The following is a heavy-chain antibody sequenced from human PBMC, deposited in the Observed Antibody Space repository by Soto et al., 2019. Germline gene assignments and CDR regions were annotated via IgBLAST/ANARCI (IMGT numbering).Heavy chain of an antibody. D-gene: IGHD3-10*01. CDR3: GRDCRGGCLNCFAP. V-gene: IGHV4-31*03. Sequence: SETLSLTCTVSGGSISSGGYYWSWIRQHPGKGLEWIGYIYYSGSTYYNPSLKSRVTISVDTSKNQFSLKLSSVTAADTAGYYWGRDCRGGCLNCFAPGGQGPLVTFSS. J-gene: IGHJ5*02. CDR1: GGSISSGGYY. CDR2: IYYSGST.